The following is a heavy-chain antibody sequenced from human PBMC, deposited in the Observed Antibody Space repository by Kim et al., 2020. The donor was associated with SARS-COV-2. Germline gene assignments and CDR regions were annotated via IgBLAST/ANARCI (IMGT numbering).Heavy chain of an antibody. CDR2: ISSSSSTI. Sequence: GGSLRLSCAASGFTFSSYSMNWVRQAPGKGLEWVSYISSSSSTIYYADSVKGRFTISRDNAKNSLYLQMNSLRDEDTAVYYCARVQPYGDYDYYGMDVWGQGTTVTVSS. V-gene: IGHV3-48*02. CDR3: ARVQPYGDYDYYGMDV. D-gene: IGHD4-17*01. J-gene: IGHJ6*02. CDR1: GFTFSSYS.